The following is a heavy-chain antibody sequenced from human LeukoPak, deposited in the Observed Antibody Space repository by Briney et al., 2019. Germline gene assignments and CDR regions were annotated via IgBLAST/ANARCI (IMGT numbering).Heavy chain of an antibody. CDR3: ARTFVTYYYGSGSYYYFDY. D-gene: IGHD3-10*01. CDR1: GGTFTSYA. V-gene: IGHV1-69*01. CDR2: IIPIFGTA. Sequence: SVKVSCKASGGTFTSYAISWVRQAPGQGLEWMGGIIPIFGTANYAQKFQGRVTITADESTSTAYMELSSLRSEDTAVYYCARTFVTYYYGSGSYYYFDYWGQGTLVTVSS. J-gene: IGHJ4*02.